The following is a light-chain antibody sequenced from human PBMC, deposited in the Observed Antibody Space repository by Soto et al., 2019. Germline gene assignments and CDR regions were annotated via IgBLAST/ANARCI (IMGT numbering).Light chain of an antibody. CDR1: QSVRSH. Sequence: EIVMTQSPATLSVSPGESAILSCRVSQSVRSHLARYQQKSGQAPRLLIYGASTRATGIPARFSGSGSGTEFTLTISSVQSEDFAIYYSQHYNNWPLIFGGGSRVEIK. J-gene: IGKJ4*01. CDR2: GAS. V-gene: IGKV3-15*01. CDR3: QHYNNWPLI.